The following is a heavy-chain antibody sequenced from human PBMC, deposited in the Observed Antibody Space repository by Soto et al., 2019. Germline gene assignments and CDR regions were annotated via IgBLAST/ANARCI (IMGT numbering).Heavy chain of an antibody. J-gene: IGHJ3*02. CDR3: AREYYYDSSGYSPDAFDI. Sequence: SETLSLTCTVPGGSIRSGDYYWSWIRQPPGKGLEWIGYIYYSGSTYYNPSLKSRVTISVDTSRNQFSLKLSSVTAADTAVYYCAREYYYDSSGYSPDAFDIWGQGTMVT. CDR2: IYYSGST. D-gene: IGHD3-22*01. CDR1: GGSIRSGDYY. V-gene: IGHV4-30-4*01.